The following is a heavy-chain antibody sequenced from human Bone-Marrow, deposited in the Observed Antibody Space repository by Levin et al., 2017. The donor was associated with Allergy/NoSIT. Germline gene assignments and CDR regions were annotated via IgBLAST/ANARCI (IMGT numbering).Heavy chain of an antibody. D-gene: IGHD4-17*01. CDR3: VRGRGTTSQNFDS. V-gene: IGHV3-9*01. J-gene: IGHJ4*02. Sequence: LSLTCVSSGFTFDHFGMHWVRQVPGKGLQWVSGINWKSAIIGYADSVEGRFTISRDNAKSSLYLQMNNLTPEDTAFYYCVRGRGTTSQNFDSWGQGTLVIVSS. CDR2: INWKSAII. CDR1: GFTFDHFG.